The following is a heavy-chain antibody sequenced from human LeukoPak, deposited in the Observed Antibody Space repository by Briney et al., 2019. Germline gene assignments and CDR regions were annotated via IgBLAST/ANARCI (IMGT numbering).Heavy chain of an antibody. V-gene: IGHV5-51*01. CDR1: GYSFTSYW. CDR3: ARRKGYSYGPYNWFDP. Sequence: GESLKISCKGSGYSFTSYWIGWVRQMPGKGLEWMGIIYPGVSDTRYSPSFQGQVTISADKSISTAYLQRSSLKASDTAMYYCARRKGYSYGPYNWFDPWGQGTLVTVSS. D-gene: IGHD5-18*01. J-gene: IGHJ5*02. CDR2: IYPGVSDT.